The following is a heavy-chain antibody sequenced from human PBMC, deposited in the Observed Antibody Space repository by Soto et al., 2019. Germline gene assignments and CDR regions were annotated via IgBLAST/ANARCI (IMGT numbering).Heavy chain of an antibody. J-gene: IGHJ5*02. CDR2: IHHSGST. Sequence: PSETLSLTCTVSGGSISTYFWSWIRQPPGKGLEWIGYIHHSGSTYYNPSLKSRVTISVDTSKNQFSLKLNSVTAADTAVYCCARESAGSGKNNWFDPWGHGTLVTVSS. V-gene: IGHV4-59*01. CDR3: ARESAGSGKNNWFDP. D-gene: IGHD3-10*01. CDR1: GGSISTYF.